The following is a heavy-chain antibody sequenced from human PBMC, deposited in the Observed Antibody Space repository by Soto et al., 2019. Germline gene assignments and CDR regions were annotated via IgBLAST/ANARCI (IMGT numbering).Heavy chain of an antibody. CDR1: GGSISSDGYY. CDR3: ARDLDGLHDDTSGPFPRPG. V-gene: IGHV4-30-4*01. CDR2: IHSSGSI. D-gene: IGHD3-22*01. J-gene: IGHJ1*01. Sequence: PSETLSLTCTVSGGSISSDGYYWSWIRQAPGRGLEWIGYIHSSGSIYYNPSLKSRATMSIDTAGNQFSLKVSSVTVADTAVYYCARDLDGLHDDTSGPFPRPGWGQGTLVTVSS.